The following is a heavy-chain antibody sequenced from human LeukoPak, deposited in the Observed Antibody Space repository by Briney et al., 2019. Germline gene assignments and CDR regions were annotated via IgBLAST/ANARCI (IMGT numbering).Heavy chain of an antibody. D-gene: IGHD6-19*01. CDR1: GFTFNNYA. J-gene: IGHJ3*02. CDR3: ARGASYSSSTLDAFDI. CDR2: ITGSGGST. Sequence: GGSLRLSCAASGFTFNNYAMSWVRQAPGKGLEWVSAITGSGGSTYSADSVKGRFTISRDNSENTLCLQMNSLRADDTAVYYCARGASYSSSTLDAFDIWGQGTMVTVSS. V-gene: IGHV3-23*01.